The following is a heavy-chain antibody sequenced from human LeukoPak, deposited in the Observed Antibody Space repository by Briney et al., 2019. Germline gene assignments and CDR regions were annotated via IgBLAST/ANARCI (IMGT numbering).Heavy chain of an antibody. CDR1: GFTFSSYA. V-gene: IGHV3-30*04. Sequence: GRSLRLSCAASGFTFSSYAMHWVRQAPGKGLGWVAVISYDGSNKYYADSVKGRFTISRDNSKNTLYLQMNSLRAEDTAVYYCARDGEWYSSGWYQIDYWGQGTLVTVSS. J-gene: IGHJ4*02. D-gene: IGHD6-19*01. CDR3: ARDGEWYSSGWYQIDY. CDR2: ISYDGSNK.